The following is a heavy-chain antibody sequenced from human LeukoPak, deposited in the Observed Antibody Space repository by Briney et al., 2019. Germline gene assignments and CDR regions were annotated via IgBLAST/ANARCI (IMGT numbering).Heavy chain of an antibody. J-gene: IGHJ4*02. D-gene: IGHD3-3*01. CDR2: IYYSGST. CDR3: ASRYDFWSGYYPFDY. CDR1: GGSISCSSYY. Sequence: PSETLSLTCTVSGGSISCSSYYWGWIRQPPGKGLEWIGSIYYSGSTYYNPSLKSRVTISVDTSKNQFSLKLSSVTAADTAVYYCASRYDFWSGYYPFDYWGQGTLVTVSS. V-gene: IGHV4-39*01.